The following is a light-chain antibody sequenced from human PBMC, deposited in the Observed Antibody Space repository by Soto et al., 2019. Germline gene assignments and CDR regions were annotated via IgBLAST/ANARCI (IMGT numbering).Light chain of an antibody. CDR1: QGISTW. CDR2: DAS. Sequence: DIQMTQSPSAMSASVGDRVTITCRASQGISTWLAWFQQKPGKAPKLLIYDASSLESGVPSSFSGSGSGTEFTLTISSLQPDDFATYYCQHYNSYPWTFGQGTKVDIK. CDR3: QHYNSYPWT. J-gene: IGKJ1*01. V-gene: IGKV1-5*01.